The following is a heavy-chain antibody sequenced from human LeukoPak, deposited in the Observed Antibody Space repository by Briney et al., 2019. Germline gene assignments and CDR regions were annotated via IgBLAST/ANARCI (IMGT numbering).Heavy chain of an antibody. CDR1: GFTFSSFA. CDR2: ISSSSSYI. Sequence: GGSLRLSCAASGFTFSSFAMNWVRQAPGKGLEWVSSISSSSSYIYYADSMKGRFTISRDNAKNSLYLQMNSLRAEDTAVYYCAKAPRLIAAAGTNLDYWGQGTLVTVSS. V-gene: IGHV3-21*04. D-gene: IGHD6-13*01. J-gene: IGHJ4*02. CDR3: AKAPRLIAAAGTNLDY.